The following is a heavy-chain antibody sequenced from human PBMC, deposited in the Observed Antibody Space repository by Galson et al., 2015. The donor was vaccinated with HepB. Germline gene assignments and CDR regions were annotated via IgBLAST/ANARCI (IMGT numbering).Heavy chain of an antibody. Sequence: SGNTFTGFDIHWVRQAPGQGLEWMGRINPMNGATNYAQKFQGRATMTRDTSIKTAYMELNRLTFEDTAVYYCARGNPVVLFGIAKRLAFKGFDIWGQGTTVSVSS. CDR3: ARGNPVVLFGIAKRLAFKGFDI. CDR1: GNTFTGFD. V-gene: IGHV1-2*06. CDR2: INPMNGAT. J-gene: IGHJ3*02. D-gene: IGHD1-14*01.